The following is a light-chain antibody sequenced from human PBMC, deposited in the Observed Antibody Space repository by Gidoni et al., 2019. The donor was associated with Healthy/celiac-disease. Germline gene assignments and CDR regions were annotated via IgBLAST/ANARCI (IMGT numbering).Light chain of an antibody. V-gene: IGKV1-39*01. CDR2: AAS. CDR3: QQSYSTPRT. CDR1: RSISSY. Sequence: DIQMTHSPSSLSASVGDRVTITCRASRSISSYLNWYQQKQGKAPKLLIYAASSLQSGVPSRFSGSGSGTDFTLTISSLQPEDFATYYCQQSYSTPRTFGQGTKLEIK. J-gene: IGKJ2*01.